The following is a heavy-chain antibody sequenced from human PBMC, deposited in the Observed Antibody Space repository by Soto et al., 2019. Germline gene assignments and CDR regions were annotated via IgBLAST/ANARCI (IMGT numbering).Heavy chain of an antibody. Sequence: GGSLRLSCAASGFTFSSYAMSWVRQAPGKGLEWVSAISGSGGSTYYADSVKGRFTISRDNSKNTLYLQMNSLRAEDMAVYYCAKQVATMCKCIDSSGHVTLVTVSS. D-gene: IGHD5-12*01. CDR3: AKQVATMCKCIDS. CDR1: GFTFSSYA. J-gene: IGHJ5*01. V-gene: IGHV3-23*01. CDR2: ISGSGGST.